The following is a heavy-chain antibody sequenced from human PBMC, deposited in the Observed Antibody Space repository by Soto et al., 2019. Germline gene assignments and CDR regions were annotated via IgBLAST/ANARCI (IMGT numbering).Heavy chain of an antibody. CDR3: AKDQPGQQLVSPPFDY. D-gene: IGHD6-13*01. Sequence: QVQLVESGGGVVQPGRSLRLSCAASGFTFSSYGMHWVRQAPGKGLGWVAVISYDGSNKYYADSVKGRFTISRDNSKNTLYLQMNSLRAEDTAVYYCAKDQPGQQLVSPPFDYWGQGTLVTVSS. CDR1: GFTFSSYG. J-gene: IGHJ4*02. CDR2: ISYDGSNK. V-gene: IGHV3-30*18.